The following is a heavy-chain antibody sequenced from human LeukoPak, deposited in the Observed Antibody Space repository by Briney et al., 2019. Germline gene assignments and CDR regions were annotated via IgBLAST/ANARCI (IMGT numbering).Heavy chain of an antibody. D-gene: IGHD2-2*01. J-gene: IGHJ4*02. CDR1: GFTFSSYW. CDR2: IKQDGSEK. Sequence: GSLRLSCAASGFTFSSYWMSWVRQAPGKGLEWVANIKQDGSEKYYVDSVKGRFTISRDNAKNSLYLQMNSLRAEDTAVYYCARDDKTDIVVVPAAPLDYWGQGTLVTVSS. CDR3: ARDDKTDIVVVPAAPLDY. V-gene: IGHV3-7*01.